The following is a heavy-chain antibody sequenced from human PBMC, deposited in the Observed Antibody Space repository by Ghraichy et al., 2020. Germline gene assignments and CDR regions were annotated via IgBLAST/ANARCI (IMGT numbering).Heavy chain of an antibody. CDR3: AKDLPPYIAAAGTDAFDI. Sequence: GGSLRLSCAASGFTFSSYGMHWVRQAPGKGLEWVAVISYDGSNKYYADSVKGRFTISRDNSKNTLYLQMNSLRAEDTAVYYCAKDLPPYIAAAGTDAFDIWGQGTMVTVSS. J-gene: IGHJ3*02. CDR2: ISYDGSNK. D-gene: IGHD6-13*01. V-gene: IGHV3-30*18. CDR1: GFTFSSYG.